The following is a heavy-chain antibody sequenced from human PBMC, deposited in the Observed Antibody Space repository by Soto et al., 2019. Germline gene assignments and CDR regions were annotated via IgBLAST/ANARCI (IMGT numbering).Heavy chain of an antibody. V-gene: IGHV3-7*03. CDR2: IKEDGSEK. J-gene: IGHJ4*02. D-gene: IGHD3-10*01. Sequence: WWSLRLSCSASVFTCSTFWMDWFRQAPGKGLEWVAKIKEDGSEKYYADSVKGRFIISRDNARNSVYLQMNSLRAEDTAVYYCARVRPGNYRDYWGQGTLVTVSS. CDR3: ARVRPGNYRDY. CDR1: VFTCSTFW.